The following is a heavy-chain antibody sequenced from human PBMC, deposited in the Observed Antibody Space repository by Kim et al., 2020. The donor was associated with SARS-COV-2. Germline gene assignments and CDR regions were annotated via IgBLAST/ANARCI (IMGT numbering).Heavy chain of an antibody. J-gene: IGHJ6*03. CDR1: GYTFTSYD. V-gene: IGHV1-8*01. CDR2: MNPNSGNT. Sequence: ASVKVSCKASGYTFTSYDINWVRQATGQGLEWMGWMNPNSGNTGYAQKFQGRVTMTRNTSISTAYMELSSLRSEDTAVYYCARVGGHYDFWSGQYNYYYMDVWGKGTTVTVSS. D-gene: IGHD3-3*01. CDR3: ARVGGHYDFWSGQYNYYYMDV.